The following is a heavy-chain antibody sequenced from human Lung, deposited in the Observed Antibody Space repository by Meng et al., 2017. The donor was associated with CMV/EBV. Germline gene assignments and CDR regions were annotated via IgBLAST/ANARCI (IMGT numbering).Heavy chain of an antibody. V-gene: IGHV1-46*01. CDR3: ARGGYCSNTNCYNWFDP. D-gene: IGHD2-2*03. CDR2: INPTSGDA. Sequence: QVQLVQSGSEVKKPXXSVKVXCKTSGYTFTNFYIHWVRQAPGQGLEWMGIINPTSGDANYAQKFQGSVIMTRDTSTSTVYMELSTLRSGDTAVYYCARGGYCSNTNCYNWFDPGGQGTLVTVS. CDR1: GYTFTNFY. J-gene: IGHJ5*02.